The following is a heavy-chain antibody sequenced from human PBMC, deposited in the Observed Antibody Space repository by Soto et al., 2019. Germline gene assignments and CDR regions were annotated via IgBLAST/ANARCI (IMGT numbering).Heavy chain of an antibody. CDR3: ARYTDTYYSY. V-gene: IGHV4-59*01. CDR2: IHYSGST. D-gene: IGHD1-26*01. Sequence: SITCTVSGGSISGYYWSWVRQPPGKGLEWIGYIHYSGSTKYNPPLKSRVTMSVDTSKNQFSLSLISLTAADTAVYYCARYTDTYYSYWGQGTPVTVSS. CDR1: GGSISGYY. J-gene: IGHJ4*02.